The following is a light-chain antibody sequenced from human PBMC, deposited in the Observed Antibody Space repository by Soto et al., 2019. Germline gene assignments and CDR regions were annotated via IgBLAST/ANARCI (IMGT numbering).Light chain of an antibody. Sequence: QSALTQPPSASGSPGQSVTISCTGTSSDVGGYDYVSWYQQHPGKAPKLMIYEVTIRPSGVSDRFSGSKSGNTASLTVSGLQAEDEADYYCSSYTGGNPSYVFGTGTKVTL. J-gene: IGLJ1*01. CDR2: EVT. CDR1: SSDVGGYDY. V-gene: IGLV2-8*01. CDR3: SSYTGGNPSYV.